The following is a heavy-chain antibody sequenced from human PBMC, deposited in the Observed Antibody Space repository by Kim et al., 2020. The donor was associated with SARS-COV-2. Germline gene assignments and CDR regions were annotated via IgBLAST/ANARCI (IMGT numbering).Heavy chain of an antibody. CDR1: GGSFSGYY. V-gene: IGHV4-34*01. Sequence: SETLSLTCAVYGGSFSGYYWSWIRQPPGKGLEWIGEINHSGSTNYNPSLKSRVTISVDTSKNQFSLKLSSVTAADTAVYYCARVTGSSWRKRYFQHWGQGTLVTVSS. D-gene: IGHD6-13*01. CDR2: INHSGST. J-gene: IGHJ1*01. CDR3: ARVTGSSWRKRYFQH.